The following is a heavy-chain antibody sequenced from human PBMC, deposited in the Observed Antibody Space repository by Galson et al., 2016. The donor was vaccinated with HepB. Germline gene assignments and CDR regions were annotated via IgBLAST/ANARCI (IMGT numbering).Heavy chain of an antibody. CDR3: ARDRIVVVSPFNY. J-gene: IGHJ4*02. Sequence: QSGAEVKKPGASVKVSCKASGYSFTSFGISWVRQAPGQGLDWMGWISPNNGNTNYAQKFQGRVTMTTDTSTSTAYMELRSLRSDDTAVYYCARDRIVVVSPFNYWGQGTLVTVSS. CDR2: ISPNNGNT. CDR1: GYSFTSFG. D-gene: IGHD2-15*01. V-gene: IGHV1-18*01.